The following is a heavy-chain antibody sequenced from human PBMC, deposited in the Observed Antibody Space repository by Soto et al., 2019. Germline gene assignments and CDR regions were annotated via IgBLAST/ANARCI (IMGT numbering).Heavy chain of an antibody. CDR2: VYTHGST. CDR3: ARDSLGITAAGHY. Sequence: SETLSLTCIVSGASISGYYWSWIRQPAGKGLEWIGRVYTHGSTSYNPSLKSRVTMSLDTSKKRFSLRLSSVNAADTAVYYCARDSLGITAAGHYWGQGTLVTVSS. J-gene: IGHJ4*02. V-gene: IGHV4-4*07. D-gene: IGHD3-16*01. CDR1: GASISGYY.